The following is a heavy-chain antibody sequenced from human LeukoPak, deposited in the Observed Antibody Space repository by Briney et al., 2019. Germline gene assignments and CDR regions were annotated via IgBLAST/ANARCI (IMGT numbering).Heavy chain of an antibody. V-gene: IGHV3-23*01. Sequence: GGSLRLSCAASGFTVNTYAMSWVRQAPGKGLEWVSAISDSGTRTYYADSVRGRFTISRDTSKNTLYVQMNSLRAEDTAIYYCAKDLSGTTSFDDWGQGTLVTVSS. CDR2: ISDSGTRT. CDR3: AKDLSGTTSFDD. D-gene: IGHD1-1*01. J-gene: IGHJ4*02. CDR1: GFTVNTYA.